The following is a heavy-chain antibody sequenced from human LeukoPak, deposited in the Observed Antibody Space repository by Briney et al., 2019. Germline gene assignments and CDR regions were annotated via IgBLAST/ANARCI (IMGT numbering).Heavy chain of an antibody. D-gene: IGHD7-27*01. CDR2: ISRSGTTI. Sequence: RRSLRLSCAASGFTFSSYGMHWARQAPGKGLEWVSYISRSGTTIYYADSVKGRFAISRDNAKNSLYLQMNSLRAEDTAVYYCARVVLTGVGRGYSDYWGQGTLVTVSS. J-gene: IGHJ4*02. CDR3: ARVVLTGVGRGYSDY. CDR1: GFTFSSYG. V-gene: IGHV3-48*04.